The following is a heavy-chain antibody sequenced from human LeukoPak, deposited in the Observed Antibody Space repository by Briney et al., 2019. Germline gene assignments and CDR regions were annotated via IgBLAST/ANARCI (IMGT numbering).Heavy chain of an antibody. CDR1: GYTFSDYY. V-gene: IGHV1-2*02. CDR3: ARSTGNPFDY. Sequence: ASVKFSCKASGYTFSDYYVHWVRQGPGQRLEWMGWINPNTRGTNYAQKFQGRVTMTRDTSISTAYMELGSLRSDDTAIYSCARSTGNPFDYWGQGTLVTVSS. J-gene: IGHJ4*02. CDR2: INPNTRGT. D-gene: IGHD3-9*01.